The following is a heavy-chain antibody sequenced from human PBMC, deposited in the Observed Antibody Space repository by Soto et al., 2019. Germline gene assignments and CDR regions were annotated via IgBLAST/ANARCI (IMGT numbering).Heavy chain of an antibody. V-gene: IGHV4-34*01. J-gene: IGHJ6*02. D-gene: IGHD6-13*01. CDR3: ARGIAAAGTGWYYYYGMDV. Sequence: SETLSLTCAVYGGSFSGYYWSWIRQPPGKGLEWIGEINHSGSTNYNPSLKSRVTISVDTSKNQFSLKLSSVTAADTAVYYCARGIAAAGTGWYYYYGMDVWGQGNTVTVSS. CDR1: GGSFSGYY. CDR2: INHSGST.